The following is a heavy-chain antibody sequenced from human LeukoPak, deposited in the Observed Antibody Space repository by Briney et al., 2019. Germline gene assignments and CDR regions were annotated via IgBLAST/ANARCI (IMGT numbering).Heavy chain of an antibody. CDR2: INHSGSI. D-gene: IGHD3-3*01. CDR1: GGPFCVYY. Sequence: SETLSLTCAVYGGPFCVYYWRCMRQPPGKGLEWIGEINHSGSINYTPSLKSRVTISVHTSKHHFPLKLRSVTAADTGVYLCARSKNYDFWSGSNVMADYYYYMDVWGKGTTVTVSS. V-gene: IGHV4-34*01. J-gene: IGHJ6*03. CDR3: ARSKNYDFWSGSNVMADYYYYMDV.